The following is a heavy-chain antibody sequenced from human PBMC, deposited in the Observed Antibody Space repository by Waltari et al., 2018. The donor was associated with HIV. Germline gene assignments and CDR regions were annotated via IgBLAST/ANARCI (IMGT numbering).Heavy chain of an antibody. Sequence: EVQLVESGGGLVKPGGSLTLSCAASGFTFKIAWMSWVRQAPGKGLEWVVRSKSESHGWTTDCAAPVKGRFTISRDDSKNTVSLQMNSLKTEDTAVYFCSTMGGFPPFDYWGQGTLVTVYS. CDR2: SKSESHGWTT. V-gene: IGHV3-15*01. CDR3: STMGGFPPFDY. CDR1: GFTFKIAW. J-gene: IGHJ4*02. D-gene: IGHD3-16*01.